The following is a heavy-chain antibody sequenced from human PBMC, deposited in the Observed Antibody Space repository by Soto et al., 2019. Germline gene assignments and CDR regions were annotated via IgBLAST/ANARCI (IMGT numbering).Heavy chain of an antibody. Sequence: GGSLRLSCVASGCNFRRYWMSWVRQAPGKGLEWVANIKEDGNEKYYVDSVKGRFTISRDNAKNSLYLQMNSLRAEDAAVYYCARDDEVFFASWGQGTLVTVSS. V-gene: IGHV3-7*01. CDR2: IKEDGNEK. CDR1: GCNFRRYW. D-gene: IGHD3-10*01. J-gene: IGHJ4*02. CDR3: ARDDEVFFAS.